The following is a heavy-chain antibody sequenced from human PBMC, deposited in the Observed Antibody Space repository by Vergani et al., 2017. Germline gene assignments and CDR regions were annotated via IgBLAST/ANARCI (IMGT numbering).Heavy chain of an antibody. CDR1: GGTFSSYA. CDR2: IIPIFGTA. CDR3: ARPRRDGYNYYYYYGMDV. V-gene: IGHV1-69*12. Sequence: QVQLVQSGAEVKKPGSSVKVSCKASGGTFSSYAISWVRQAPGQGLEWSGGIIPIFGTANYAQKFQGRVTITADESTSTAYMELSSLRSEDTAVYYCARPRRDGYNYYYYYGMDVWGQGTTVTVSS. J-gene: IGHJ6*02. D-gene: IGHD5-24*01.